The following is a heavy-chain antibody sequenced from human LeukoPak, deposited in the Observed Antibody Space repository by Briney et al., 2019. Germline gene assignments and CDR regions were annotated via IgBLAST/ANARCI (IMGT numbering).Heavy chain of an antibody. D-gene: IGHD6-13*01. CDR2: IYHSGST. CDR1: GGSISSGGYS. CDR3: ARYPRGSSSWYGIRKYYFDY. J-gene: IGHJ4*02. V-gene: IGHV4-30-2*01. Sequence: SQTLSLTCAVSGGSISSGGYSWSWIRQPPGKGLEWIGYIYHSGSTNYNPSLKSRVTISVDTSKNQFSLKLSSVTAADTAVYYCARYPRGSSSWYGIRKYYFDYWGQGTLVTVSS.